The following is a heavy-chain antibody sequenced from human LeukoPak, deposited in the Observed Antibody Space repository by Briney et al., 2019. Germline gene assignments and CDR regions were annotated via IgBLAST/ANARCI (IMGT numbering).Heavy chain of an antibody. J-gene: IGHJ4*02. CDR3: AKESYYDSSGYYYNYYFDY. CDR1: GFTFTTYG. Sequence: GGSLRLSCAASGFTFTTYGMTWVRQAPGKGLEWVSAIGAGGSNKYYADSVKGRFTISRDNSKNTLYLQMNSLRAEDTAVYYCAKESYYDSSGYYYNYYFDYWGQGTLVTVSS. CDR2: IGAGGSNK. V-gene: IGHV3-23*01. D-gene: IGHD3-22*01.